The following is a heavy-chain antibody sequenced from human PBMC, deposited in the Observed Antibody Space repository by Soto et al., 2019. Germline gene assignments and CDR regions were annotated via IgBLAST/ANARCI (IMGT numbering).Heavy chain of an antibody. CDR3: ARVSPTYYYYGMDV. Sequence: SETLSLTCTVSGGSVSSGSYYWSWIRQPPGKGLEWIGYIYYSGSTNYNPSLKSRVTISVDTSKNQFSLKLSSVTAADTAVYYCARVSPTYYYYGMDVWGQGTTVTVS. J-gene: IGHJ6*02. V-gene: IGHV4-61*01. CDR2: IYYSGST. CDR1: GGSVSSGSYY.